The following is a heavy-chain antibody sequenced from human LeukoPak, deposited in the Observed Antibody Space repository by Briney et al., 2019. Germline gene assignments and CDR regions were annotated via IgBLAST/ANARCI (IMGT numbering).Heavy chain of an antibody. CDR1: GFTFSSYG. J-gene: IGHJ4*02. CDR2: ISGSGGST. D-gene: IGHD4-17*01. Sequence: GGSLRLSCAASGFTFSSYGMSWVRQAPGKGLEWVSAISGSGGSTYYADSVKGRFTISRDNSKNTLYLQMNSLRAEDTAVYYCAKDLSSGSPGNGDPPLWGQGTLVTVSS. CDR3: AKDLSSGSPGNGDPPL. V-gene: IGHV3-23*01.